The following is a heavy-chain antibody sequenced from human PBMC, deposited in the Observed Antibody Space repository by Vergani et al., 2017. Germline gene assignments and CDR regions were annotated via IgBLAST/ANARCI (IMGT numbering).Heavy chain of an antibody. Sequence: QVQLVQSGAEVKKPGSSVKVSCKASGGTFSSYTISWVRQAPGQGLEWMGWISAYNGNTNYAQKLQGRVTMTTDTSTSTAYMELRRLRSDDTAVYYCARVGSGGHIHPNYYGMDVWGQGTTVTVSS. CDR2: ISAYNGNT. V-gene: IGHV1-18*01. CDR1: GGTFSSYT. CDR3: ARVGSGGHIHPNYYGMDV. D-gene: IGHD6-19*01. J-gene: IGHJ6*02.